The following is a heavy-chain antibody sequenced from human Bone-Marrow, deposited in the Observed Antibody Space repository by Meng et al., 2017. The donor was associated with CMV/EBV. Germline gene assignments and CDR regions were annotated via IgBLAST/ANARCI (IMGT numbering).Heavy chain of an antibody. V-gene: IGHV1-2*02. CDR2: INPNSGGT. D-gene: IGHD6-13*01. Sequence: ASVKVSCKASGYTFTSYDINWVRQATGQGLEWMGWINPNSGGTNYAQKFQGRVTMTRDTSISTAYMELSRLRSDDTAVYYCARALAAAGYWGQGTPVTVSS. CDR1: GYTFTSYD. J-gene: IGHJ4*02. CDR3: ARALAAAGY.